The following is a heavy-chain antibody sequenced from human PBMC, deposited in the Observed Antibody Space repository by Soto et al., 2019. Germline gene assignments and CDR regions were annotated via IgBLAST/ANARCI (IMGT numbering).Heavy chain of an antibody. CDR3: ALRKTGSYFDY. Sequence: GGSLRLSCAASGFHFSTYRMSWVRRAPGKGLEWVSAIGASGAGTYYAEYVKGRFTISRDNSKNTLYLQMNSLRAEDTAVYYCALRKTGSYFDYWGRGTLVTVSS. D-gene: IGHD1-26*01. CDR1: GFHFSTYR. V-gene: IGHV3-23*01. CDR2: IGASGAGT. J-gene: IGHJ4*02.